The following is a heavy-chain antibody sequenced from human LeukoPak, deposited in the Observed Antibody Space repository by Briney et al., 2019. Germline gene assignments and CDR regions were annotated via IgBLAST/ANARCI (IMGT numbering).Heavy chain of an antibody. V-gene: IGHV4-59*01. CDR3: ARDFGGPMIVRSNAFDI. Sequence: PSETLSLTCTVSGGSISSYYWSWIRQPPGKGLEWIGYIYYSVSTNYNPSLKSRVTISVDTSKNQFSLKLSSVTAAVTAVYYCARDFGGPMIVRSNAFDIWGQGTTVTVSS. CDR1: GGSISSYY. J-gene: IGHJ3*02. CDR2: IYYSVST. D-gene: IGHD3-22*01.